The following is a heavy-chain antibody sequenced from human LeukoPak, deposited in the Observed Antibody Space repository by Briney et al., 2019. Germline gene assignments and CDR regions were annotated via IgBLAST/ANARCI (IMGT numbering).Heavy chain of an antibody. CDR2: IYSGGST. CDR3: AREVFFQFDL. V-gene: IGHV3-53*01. Sequence: PGGSLRLSCAASGFTVSSNYMSWVRQAPGKGLEWVSVIYSGGSTYYADSVKGRFTISRDDSKNTLYLQMNSLRAEDTAVYYCAREVFFQFDLWGQGALVTVSS. J-gene: IGHJ4*02. CDR1: GFTVSSNY.